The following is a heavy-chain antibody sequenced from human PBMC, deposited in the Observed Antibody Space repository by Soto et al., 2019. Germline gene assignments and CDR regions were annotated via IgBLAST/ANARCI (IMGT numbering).Heavy chain of an antibody. Sequence: GASVKVSCKASGGTFSSYAISWVRQAPGQGLEWMGGIIPIFGTANYAQKLKGRVTITADESTSTAYMELSSLRSEDTAVYYFARRAKDVLRFLEWTYNWFDPWGQGTLVTVSS. CDR2: IIPIFGTA. V-gene: IGHV1-69*13. D-gene: IGHD3-3*01. CDR1: GGTFSSYA. CDR3: ARRAKDVLRFLEWTYNWFDP. J-gene: IGHJ5*02.